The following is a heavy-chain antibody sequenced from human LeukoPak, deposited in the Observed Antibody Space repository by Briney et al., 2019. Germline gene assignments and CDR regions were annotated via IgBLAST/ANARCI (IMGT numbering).Heavy chain of an antibody. J-gene: IGHJ4*02. V-gene: IGHV3-30*04. CDR2: ISYDGSNK. CDR3: ARDLSHYYGSGSYYKGAPYFDY. CDR1: GFTFSSYA. D-gene: IGHD3-10*01. Sequence: TGGSLRLSCAASGFTFSSYAMHWVRQAPGKGLEWAAVISYDGSNKYYADSVKGRFTISRDNSKNTLYLQMNSLRAEDTAVYYCARDLSHYYGSGSYYKGAPYFDYWGQGTLVTVSS.